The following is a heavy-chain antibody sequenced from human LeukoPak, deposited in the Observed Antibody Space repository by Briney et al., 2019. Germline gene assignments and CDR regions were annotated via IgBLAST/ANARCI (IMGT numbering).Heavy chain of an antibody. Sequence: GASVKVSCKASGGTFSSYAISWVRQAPGQGLEWMGGIIPIFGTANYAQKFQGRVTITADESTSTAYMELSSLRSEDTAVYYCAGLLPIEYYDFWSGYTGTYGMDVWGQGTTVTVSS. J-gene: IGHJ6*02. CDR1: GGTFSSYA. V-gene: IGHV1-69*13. CDR2: IIPIFGTA. CDR3: AGLLPIEYYDFWSGYTGTYGMDV. D-gene: IGHD3-3*01.